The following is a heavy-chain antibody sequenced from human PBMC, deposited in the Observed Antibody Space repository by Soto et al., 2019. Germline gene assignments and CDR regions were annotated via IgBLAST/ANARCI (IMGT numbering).Heavy chain of an antibody. CDR1: GFTFSPYA. Sequence: PGGSLRLSCAASGFTFSPYAMSWVRQAPGKGLEWVSSISGSGGSTHYADSVMGRFTVSRDNSKRALSLQMSSLREEDTATYYCAKGLRRLLRTQYYYGLDVWGRGTTVTVSS. D-gene: IGHD3-10*01. V-gene: IGHV3-23*01. CDR2: ISGSGGST. CDR3: AKGLRRLLRTQYYYGLDV. J-gene: IGHJ6*02.